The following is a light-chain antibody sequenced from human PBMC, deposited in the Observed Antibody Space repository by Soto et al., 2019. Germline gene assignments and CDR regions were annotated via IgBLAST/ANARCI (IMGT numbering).Light chain of an antibody. V-gene: IGKV3D-20*01. CDR3: QQYGNSPIT. J-gene: IGKJ5*01. CDR2: DAS. CDR1: QSVSSSR. Sequence: DIVLTQSPATLSLSPGERATLSCGASQSVSSSRLAWYQQKPALAPRLLIYDASSRATGIPDRFSGSGSGTDFPLTISRLEPEDFAVYYCQQYGNSPITCGQGTRLEIK.